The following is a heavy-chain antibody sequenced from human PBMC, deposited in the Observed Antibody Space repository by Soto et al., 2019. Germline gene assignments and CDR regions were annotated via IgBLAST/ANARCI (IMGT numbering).Heavy chain of an antibody. CDR2: TYYRSKWYN. CDR1: GDSVSSNSAA. J-gene: IGHJ6*03. Sequence: SQTLSLTCAISGDSVSSNSAAWNWIRQSPSRGLEWLGRTYYRSKWYNDYAVSVKSRITINPDTSKNQFSLQLNSVTPEDTAVYYCARDPRLYYDFWSGSPQYYYYLDVWGKGTTVTFSS. D-gene: IGHD3-3*01. CDR3: ARDPRLYYDFWSGSPQYYYYLDV. V-gene: IGHV6-1*01.